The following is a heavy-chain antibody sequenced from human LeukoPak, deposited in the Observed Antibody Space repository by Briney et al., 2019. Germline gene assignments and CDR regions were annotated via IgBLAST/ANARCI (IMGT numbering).Heavy chain of an antibody. CDR2: INPSGGDT. V-gene: IGHV1-46*01. J-gene: IGHJ4*02. D-gene: IGHD2-21*02. CDR3: ARTYCGDDCNIRYFDY. Sequence: ASVKVSCKASGYILSSYYMHWVRQAPGQGLEWLGIINPSGGDTKYAQKFQGRVTMTRDKSTSTVYMELSSLRSEDTAVYYCARTYCGDDCNIRYFDYWGQGTLVTVSS. CDR1: GYILSSYY.